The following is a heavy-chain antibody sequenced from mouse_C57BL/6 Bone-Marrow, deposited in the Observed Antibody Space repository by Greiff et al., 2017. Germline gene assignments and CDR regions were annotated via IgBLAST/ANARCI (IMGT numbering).Heavy chain of an antibody. CDR2: INSDGGST. D-gene: IGHD2-10*01. Sequence: EVQGVESGGGLVQPGESLKLSCASTEYEFPSHDMSWVRKTPEKRLELVAAINSDGGSTYSPDTRERRFIISRDNTKKTLYLQMISLRSEDTALYYCASFLLGAYWGQGTLVNVSA. CDR3: ASFLLGAY. J-gene: IGHJ3*01. CDR1: EYEFPSHD. V-gene: IGHV5-2*01.